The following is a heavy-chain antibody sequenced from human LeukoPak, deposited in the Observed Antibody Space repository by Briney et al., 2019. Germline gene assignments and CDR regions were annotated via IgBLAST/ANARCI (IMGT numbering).Heavy chain of an antibody. Sequence: GGSLRLSCAASGFTFSNYGMHWVRQAPGKGLEWVAVIWYDGSNGYYADSVKGRFTISRDNSKNTLYLQMNSLRAEDTAVYYCARGGAWYSDYWGQGTLVTVSS. CDR1: GFTFSNYG. CDR3: ARGGAWYSDY. J-gene: IGHJ4*02. D-gene: IGHD6-13*01. V-gene: IGHV3-33*01. CDR2: IWYDGSNG.